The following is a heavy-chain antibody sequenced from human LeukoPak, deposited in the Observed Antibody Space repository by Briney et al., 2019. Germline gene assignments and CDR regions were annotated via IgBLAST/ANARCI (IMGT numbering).Heavy chain of an antibody. D-gene: IGHD5-18*01. J-gene: IGHJ4*02. V-gene: IGHV3-30*02. CDR1: GFTFSTYW. CDR3: AKERDTAMVTIDY. CDR2: IRYDGSNK. Sequence: GGSLRLSCAASGFTFSTYWMSWVRQAPGKGLEWVAFIRYDGSNKYYADSVKGRFTISRDNSKNTLYLQMNGLRAEDTAVYYCAKERDTAMVTIDYWGQGTLVTVSS.